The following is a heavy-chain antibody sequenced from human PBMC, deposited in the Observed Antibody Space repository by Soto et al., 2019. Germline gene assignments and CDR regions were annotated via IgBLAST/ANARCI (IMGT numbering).Heavy chain of an antibody. J-gene: IGHJ4*02. CDR1: VGTFSSLG. CDR2: IIPISGRT. CDR3: ATRGTQGRWLEFADY. Sequence: QVQLVQSGAEVKRPGSSVKVSGEASVGTFSSLGLTGVRQAPGQGLEWMGGIIPISGRTTFAPKFLGRVTSTADESTRTTYMELTALTSDDTAIYYCATRGTQGRWLEFADYWGQGTLVTVSS. D-gene: IGHD5-12*01. V-gene: IGHV1-69*01.